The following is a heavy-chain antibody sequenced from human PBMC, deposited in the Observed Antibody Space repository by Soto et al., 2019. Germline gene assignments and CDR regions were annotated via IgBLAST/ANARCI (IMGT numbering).Heavy chain of an antibody. CDR3: ARARFSEWLSIDFDY. CDR1: GFTFSSYA. J-gene: IGHJ4*02. V-gene: IGHV3-30-3*01. D-gene: IGHD3-3*01. Sequence: SLRLSCAASGFTFSSYAMHWVRQAPGKGLEWVAVISYDGGNKYYADSVKGRFTISRDNSKNTVYLQMSSLRAEDTAVYYCARARFSEWLSIDFDYWGQGTLVTVSS. CDR2: ISYDGGNK.